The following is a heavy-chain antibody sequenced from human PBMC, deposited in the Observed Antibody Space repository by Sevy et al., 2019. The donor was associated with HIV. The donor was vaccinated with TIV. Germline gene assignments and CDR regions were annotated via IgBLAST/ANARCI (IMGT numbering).Heavy chain of an antibody. D-gene: IGHD6-13*01. J-gene: IGHJ6*02. CDR2: IYSGGST. V-gene: IGHV3-53*01. CDR1: GFTVSSNY. CDR3: ARDRVAAAGTRYYYYGIDV. Sequence: GGSLRLSCAASGFTVSSNYMSWVRQAPGKGLEWVSVIYSGGSTYYADSVKGRFTISRDNSKNTLYLQMNSLRAEDTAVYYCARDRVAAAGTRYYYYGIDVWGQGTTVTVSS.